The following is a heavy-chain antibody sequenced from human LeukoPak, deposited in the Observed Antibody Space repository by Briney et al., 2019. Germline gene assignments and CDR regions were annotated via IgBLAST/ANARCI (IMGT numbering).Heavy chain of an antibody. J-gene: IGHJ6*02. D-gene: IGHD3-10*01. V-gene: IGHV3-30-3*01. CDR1: GLTFSSYA. CDR3: ARGAMVRLYYYYGMDV. CDR2: ISYDGSNK. Sequence: GGSLRLSCAASGLTFSSYAMHGVRQAPGKGLEWVAVISYDGSNKYYADSVKGRFTISRDNSKNTLYLQMNSLRAEDTAVYYCARGAMVRLYYYYGMDVWRQGTTVTVSS.